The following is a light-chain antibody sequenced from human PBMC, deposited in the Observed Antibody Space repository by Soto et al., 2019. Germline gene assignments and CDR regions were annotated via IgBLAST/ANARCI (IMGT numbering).Light chain of an antibody. CDR3: QQYGSSIT. CDR2: GAS. CDR1: QSVSSSY. Sequence: IVLTQSPGTLSLSPGARAPLSCRASQSVSSSYLAWYQQKPGQAPRLLIYGASSRATGIPDRFSGSGSGTDFTLTISRLEPEDFAVYYCQQYGSSITFGQGTRLEIK. V-gene: IGKV3-20*01. J-gene: IGKJ5*01.